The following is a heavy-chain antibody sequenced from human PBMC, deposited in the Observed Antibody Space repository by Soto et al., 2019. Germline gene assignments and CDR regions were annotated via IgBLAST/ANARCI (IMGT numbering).Heavy chain of an antibody. Sequence: PSETLSLTCTVSGGSISSYYWSWIRQPPGKGLEWIGYIYYSGSTYYNPSLKSRVTISVDTSKNQFSLKLSSVTAADTAVYYCASVGQLRWFDPWGQGTLVTVSS. J-gene: IGHJ5*02. CDR3: ASVGQLRWFDP. D-gene: IGHD6-6*01. CDR1: GGSISSYY. V-gene: IGHV4-59*04. CDR2: IYYSGST.